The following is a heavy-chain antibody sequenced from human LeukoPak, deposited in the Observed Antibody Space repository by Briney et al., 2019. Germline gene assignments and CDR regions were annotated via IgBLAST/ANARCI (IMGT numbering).Heavy chain of an antibody. V-gene: IGHV4-38-2*01. Sequence: SETLSLTCAVSGYSISGGYYWGWIRQPPGKGLEWIGSIYHSGSTYYNPSLKSRVTISVDTSKNQFSLKLSSVTAADTAVYYCARVTSDYGDYVGPQDFDYWGQGTLVTVSS. D-gene: IGHD4-17*01. CDR3: ARVTSDYGDYVGPQDFDY. CDR1: GYSISGGYY. J-gene: IGHJ4*02. CDR2: IYHSGST.